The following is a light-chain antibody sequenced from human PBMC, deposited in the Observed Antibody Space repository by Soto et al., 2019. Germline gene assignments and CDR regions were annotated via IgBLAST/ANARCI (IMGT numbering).Light chain of an antibody. V-gene: IGKV1-5*03. CDR1: QSISVW. Sequence: DIQMTQSPSTLSASVGDRVTITCRASQSISVWLAWYQQKAGKAPNLLIYKESRLESGVPSRFSGSGSETEFTLTISGLQPGDSATYYCQQYNSYSPTFGQGTKVDIK. J-gene: IGKJ1*01. CDR2: KES. CDR3: QQYNSYSPT.